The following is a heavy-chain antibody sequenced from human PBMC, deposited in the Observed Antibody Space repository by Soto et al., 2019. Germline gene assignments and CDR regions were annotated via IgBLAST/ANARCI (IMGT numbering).Heavy chain of an antibody. V-gene: IGHV4-34*01. D-gene: IGHD1-26*01. CDR3: ARGQNRRIVGATPLGY. J-gene: IGHJ4*02. CDR1: GCSFSGYY. CDR2: INHSGST. Sequence: QVQLQQWGAGLLKPSENLSLTCAVYGCSFSGYYWSWIRQPPGKGLEWIVEINHSGSTNYNPYLKSRVTISVDTSKNQFSLKMSSVTAADTAVYYCARGQNRRIVGATPLGYWGQGTLVTVSS.